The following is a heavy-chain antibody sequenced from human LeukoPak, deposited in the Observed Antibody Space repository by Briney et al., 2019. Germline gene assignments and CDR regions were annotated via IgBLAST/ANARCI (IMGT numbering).Heavy chain of an antibody. D-gene: IGHD1-26*01. V-gene: IGHV1-18*01. CDR3: ASLEGRGSYSFDY. CDR1: GGTFSSYA. CDR2: ISAYNGNT. Sequence: ASVKVSCKASGGTFSSYAISWVRQAPGQGLEWMGWISAYNGNTNYAQKLQGRVTMTTDTSTSTAYMELRSLRSDDTAVYYCASLEGRGSYSFDYWGQGTLVTVSS. J-gene: IGHJ4*02.